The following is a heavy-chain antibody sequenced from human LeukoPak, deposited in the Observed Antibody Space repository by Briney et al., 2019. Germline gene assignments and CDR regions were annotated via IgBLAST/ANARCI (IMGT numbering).Heavy chain of an antibody. Sequence: PGGSLRLSCAASGFTFSSYWMSWVRQAPGKGLEWVANIKQDGSEKYYVDSVKGRFTISRDNAKNSLYLQMNSLRAEVTAVYYCAKDLRWDIVGATLDYWGQGTLVTVSS. CDR2: IKQDGSEK. D-gene: IGHD1-26*01. CDR1: GFTFSSYW. CDR3: AKDLRWDIVGATLDY. J-gene: IGHJ4*02. V-gene: IGHV3-7*03.